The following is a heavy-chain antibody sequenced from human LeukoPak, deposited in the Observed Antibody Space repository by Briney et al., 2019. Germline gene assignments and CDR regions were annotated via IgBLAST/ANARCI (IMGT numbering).Heavy chain of an antibody. V-gene: IGHV3-9*01. CDR3: ARLVGDGYNLFDY. CDR1: GFTFDDYA. D-gene: IGHD5-24*01. J-gene: IGHJ4*02. Sequence: GGSLRLSCAASGFTFDDYAMHWVRQAPGKGLEWVSGISWNSGSIGYADSVKGRFTISRDNAKNSLYLQMNSLRVEDTALYYCARLVGDGYNLFDYWGQGTLVTVSS. CDR2: ISWNSGSI.